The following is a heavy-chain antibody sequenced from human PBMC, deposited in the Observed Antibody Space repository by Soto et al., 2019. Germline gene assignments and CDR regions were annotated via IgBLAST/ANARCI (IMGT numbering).Heavy chain of an antibody. V-gene: IGHV4-59*08. J-gene: IGHJ4*02. Sequence: PSETLSLTCTVSTGSISSSSWSWIRQPPGKRLEWLGLIYYSGSTNYNPSLKSRVTISRDTSKDQFSLKLSSVTAADTAVYYCARLRRDYDILTGYYYYFDYWGQGTLVTVS. CDR1: TGSISSSS. CDR3: ARLRRDYDILTGYYYYFDY. CDR2: IYYSGST. D-gene: IGHD3-9*01.